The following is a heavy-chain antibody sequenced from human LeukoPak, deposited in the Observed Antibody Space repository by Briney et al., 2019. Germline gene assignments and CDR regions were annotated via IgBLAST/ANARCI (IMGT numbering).Heavy chain of an antibody. D-gene: IGHD5-12*01. Sequence: GGSLRLSCTGSAFTFGDYALSWFRQAPGKGLEWVCFIRSKTYGGTTEYAASVQGRFTISRDDSKSIAYLQMSSLKTEGSAADYWARDYGYRGYVGACDIWGQGTMVTVSS. CDR3: ARDYGYRGYVGACDI. J-gene: IGHJ3*02. CDR2: IRSKTYGGTT. V-gene: IGHV3-49*03. CDR1: AFTFGDYA.